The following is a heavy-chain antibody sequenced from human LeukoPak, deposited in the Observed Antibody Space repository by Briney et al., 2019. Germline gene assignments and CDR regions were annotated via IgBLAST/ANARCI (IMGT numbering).Heavy chain of an antibody. CDR3: AIAENYFDY. Sequence: GGSLRLSCAASGFTFNNYGLTWVRQAPGKGLEWVSAISGSGGSTYYADSAKGRFTISRDNSKNTLYLQMNSLRAEDTAVYYCAIAENYFDYWGQGTLVTVSS. CDR1: GFTFNNYG. J-gene: IGHJ4*02. CDR2: ISGSGGST. V-gene: IGHV3-23*01.